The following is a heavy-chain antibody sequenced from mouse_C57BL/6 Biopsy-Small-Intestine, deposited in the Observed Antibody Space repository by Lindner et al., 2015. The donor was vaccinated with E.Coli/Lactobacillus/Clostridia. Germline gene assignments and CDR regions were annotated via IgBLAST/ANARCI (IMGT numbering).Heavy chain of an antibody. V-gene: IGHV1-81*01. CDR3: ARSGNYVNFDV. D-gene: IGHD2-1*01. Sequence: VQLQESGVDLARPGASVKLSCKASGYTFTSYGISWVKQRTGQGLEWIGEIYPRSGNTHYNEKFKGKATLTADKSSSTAYMELRSLTSEDSAVYFCARSGNYVNFDVWGTGTTVTVSS. J-gene: IGHJ1*03. CDR2: IYPRSGNT. CDR1: GYTFTSYG.